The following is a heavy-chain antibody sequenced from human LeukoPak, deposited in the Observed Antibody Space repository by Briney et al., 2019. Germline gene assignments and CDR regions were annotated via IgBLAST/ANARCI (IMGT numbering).Heavy chain of an antibody. V-gene: IGHV7-4-1*02. CDR3: ARVGEAYCGGDCYSFLWDY. D-gene: IGHD2-21*02. Sequence: GASVKVSCKASGGTFSSYAISWVRQAPGQGLEWMGWINTNTGNPTYAQGFTGRLVFSLDTSVSTAYLQISSLKAEDTAVYYSARVGEAYCGGDCYSFLWDYWGQGTLVTVSS. J-gene: IGHJ4*02. CDR1: GGTFSSYA. CDR2: INTNTGNP.